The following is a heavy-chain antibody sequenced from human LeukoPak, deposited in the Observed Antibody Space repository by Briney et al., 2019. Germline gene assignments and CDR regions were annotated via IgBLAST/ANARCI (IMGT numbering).Heavy chain of an antibody. CDR3: AKDMVRGYYFDC. CDR1: GFTFSTYG. Sequence: GGTLRLSCAASGFTFSTYGMSWVRQAPGKGLEWVSAISGSSDATFYADSVKGRFTVSRDNSKNTLYLQMNSLRAGVTAVYFCAKDMVRGYYFDCWGQGTLITVSS. J-gene: IGHJ4*02. CDR2: ISGSSDAT. V-gene: IGHV3-23*01. D-gene: IGHD3-10*01.